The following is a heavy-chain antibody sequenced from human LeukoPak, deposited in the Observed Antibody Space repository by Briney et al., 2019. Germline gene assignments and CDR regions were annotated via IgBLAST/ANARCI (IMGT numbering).Heavy chain of an antibody. CDR3: ARSYCGADCYPFDY. V-gene: IGHV3-23*01. CDR1: GFTFSDSA. J-gene: IGHJ4*02. Sequence: GGSLRLSCAASGFTFSDSAMDWVRQAPGKGLEWVSLISHSGANTFYADSVKGRFSVSRDNAKNSLYLQMNSLRAEDTALYYCARSYCGADCYPFDYWGQGTLVTVSS. D-gene: IGHD2-21*02. CDR2: ISHSGANT.